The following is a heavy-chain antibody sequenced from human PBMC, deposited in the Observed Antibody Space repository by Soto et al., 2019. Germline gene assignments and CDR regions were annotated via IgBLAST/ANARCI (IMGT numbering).Heavy chain of an antibody. CDR3: ANLGYCSSTSCSRKDAFDI. J-gene: IGHJ3*02. D-gene: IGHD2-2*01. V-gene: IGHV3-7*01. CDR1: GFTFSTYA. CDR2: ITHGGGEK. Sequence: GGSLRLSCTASGFTFSTYAMTWVRQAPGKGLEWVSTITHGGGEKYYVDSVKGRFTISRDNAKNSLYLQMNSLRAEDTAVYYCANLGYCSSTSCSRKDAFDIWGQGTMVTVSS.